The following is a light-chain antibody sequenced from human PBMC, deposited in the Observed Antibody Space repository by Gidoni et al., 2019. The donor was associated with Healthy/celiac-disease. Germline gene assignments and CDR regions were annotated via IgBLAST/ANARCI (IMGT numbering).Light chain of an antibody. V-gene: IGKV3-11*01. Sequence: IVLTQSPATLSLSPGERATLSCRASQSVSSYLAWNQQKPGQAPRLLIYDASNRATGIPARFSGSGSGTDFTLTISSLEPEDFAVYYCQQRSNWLTFGGGTKVEIK. CDR1: QSVSSY. CDR2: DAS. J-gene: IGKJ4*01. CDR3: QQRSNWLT.